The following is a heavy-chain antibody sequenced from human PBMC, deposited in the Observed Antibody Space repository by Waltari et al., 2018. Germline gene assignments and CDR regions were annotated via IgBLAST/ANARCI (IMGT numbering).Heavy chain of an antibody. J-gene: IGHJ5*02. CDR1: GFTVSSNY. V-gene: IGHV3-53*02. Sequence: EVQLVETGGGLIQPGGSLRLSCAASGFTVSSNYMIWVRQAPGKGLEWVSVIYSGGSTYYADSVKGRFTISRDNSKNTLYLQMNSLRAEDTAVYYCARGHLAGAAAGTLDPWGQGTLVTVSS. D-gene: IGHD6-13*01. CDR3: ARGHLAGAAAGTLDP. CDR2: IYSGGST.